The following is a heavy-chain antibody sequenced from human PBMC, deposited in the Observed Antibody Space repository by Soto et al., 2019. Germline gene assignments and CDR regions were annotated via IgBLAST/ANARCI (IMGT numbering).Heavy chain of an antibody. Sequence: LRLSCAASGFTFSSYAMSWVRQAPGKGLEWVSAISGSGGSTYYADSVKGRFTISRDNSKNTLYLQMNSLRAEDTAVYYCAKDGGYCSGGSCSKSNSYYYYYGMDVWGQGTTVTVSS. CDR2: ISGSGGST. CDR1: GFTFSSYA. CDR3: AKDGGYCSGGSCSKSNSYYYYYGMDV. D-gene: IGHD2-15*01. V-gene: IGHV3-23*01. J-gene: IGHJ6*02.